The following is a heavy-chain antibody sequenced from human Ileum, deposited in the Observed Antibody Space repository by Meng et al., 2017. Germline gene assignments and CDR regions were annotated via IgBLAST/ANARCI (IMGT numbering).Heavy chain of an antibody. CDR2: IFHSGTT. D-gene: IGHD3-22*01. Sequence: SETLSLTCAVSGYSISSGYYWGWIRQSPGKGLEWIANIFHSGTTYYNPSLKSRVTISVDTSKNQFSLKLTSVTAADTAMYYCARTRYYDTSGYYEFGSWGQGNRVTVSS. CDR1: GYSISSGYY. V-gene: IGHV4-38-2*01. CDR3: ARTRYYDTSGYYEFGS. J-gene: IGHJ4*02.